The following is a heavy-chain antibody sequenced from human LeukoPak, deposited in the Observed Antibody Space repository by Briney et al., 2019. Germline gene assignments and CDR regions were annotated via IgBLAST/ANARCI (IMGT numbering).Heavy chain of an antibody. V-gene: IGHV3-30*02. CDR1: GFIFSSYG. CDR2: IRYDGSRK. J-gene: IGHJ3*02. Sequence: GESLRLSCAASGFIFSSYGMHWVRQAPDKGLEWVAFIRYDGSRKYYADSVKGRFTISRDNSKNTLYLQMNGLRAEDTAMYYCAKVSLNMVNDAFDIWGQGTMVSVSS. D-gene: IGHD4/OR15-4a*01. CDR3: AKVSLNMVNDAFDI.